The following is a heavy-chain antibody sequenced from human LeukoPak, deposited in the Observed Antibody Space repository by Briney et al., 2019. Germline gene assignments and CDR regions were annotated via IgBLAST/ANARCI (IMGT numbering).Heavy chain of an antibody. CDR1: GFTFSSYS. V-gene: IGHV3-23*01. CDR2: VSPPGGGT. J-gene: IGHJ4*02. D-gene: IGHD4-23*01. CDR3: ARRAGGYSHPYDY. Sequence: GGSLRLSCAASGFTFSSYSMLWVRQAPGKGLEWLSGVSPPGGGTYYADSVKGRFTISRDNSKNTLYLQMNSLRAEDTAVYYCARRAGGYSHPYDYWGQGILVTVSS.